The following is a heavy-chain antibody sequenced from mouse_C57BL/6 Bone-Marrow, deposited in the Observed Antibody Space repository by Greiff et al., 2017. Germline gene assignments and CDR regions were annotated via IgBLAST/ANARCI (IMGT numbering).Heavy chain of an antibody. D-gene: IGHD1-1*01. CDR2: ISSGGSYT. Sequence: EVQGVESGGDLVKPGGSLKLSCAASGFTFSSYGMSWVRQTPDKRLEWVATISSGGSYTYYPDSVKGRFTISRDNAKNTLYLQMSRLKSENTAMYDCTVVATNWYFDVWGTGTTVTVSS. V-gene: IGHV5-6*01. CDR3: TVVATNWYFDV. J-gene: IGHJ1*03. CDR1: GFTFSSYG.